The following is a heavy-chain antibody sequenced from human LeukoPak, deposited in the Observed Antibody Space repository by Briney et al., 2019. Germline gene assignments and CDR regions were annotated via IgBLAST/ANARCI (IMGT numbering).Heavy chain of an antibody. J-gene: IGHJ4*02. V-gene: IGHV4-30-2*01. CDR2: IYHSGST. Sequence: SETLSLTCAVSGGSISSGGYSWSWIRQPPGKGLEWIGYIYHSGSTYYNPSLKSRVTISVDRSKNQFSLKLSSVTAADTAVYYCARVVVVTGGVDYWGQGTLVTVSS. CDR3: ARVVVVTGGVDY. CDR1: GGSISSGGYS. D-gene: IGHD2-21*02.